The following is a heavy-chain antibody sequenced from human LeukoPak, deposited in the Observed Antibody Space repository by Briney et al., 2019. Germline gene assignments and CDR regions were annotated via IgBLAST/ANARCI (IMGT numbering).Heavy chain of an antibody. Sequence: PSETLSLTCTVSGGSISSYYWSWIRHPPGKGLEWIGYIYYSGSTNYNPSLKSRVTISVDTSKNQFSLKLSSVTAADTAVYYCARSRSWLYYFDYWGQGTLVTVSS. V-gene: IGHV4-59*08. CDR1: GGSISSYY. CDR3: ARSRSWLYYFDY. D-gene: IGHD6-13*01. J-gene: IGHJ4*02. CDR2: IYYSGST.